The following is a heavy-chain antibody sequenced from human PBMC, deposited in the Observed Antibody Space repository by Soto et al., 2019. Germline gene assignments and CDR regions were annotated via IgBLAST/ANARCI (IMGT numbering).Heavy chain of an antibody. CDR3: ARARTVAVSGRTGGYYYYAMDL. V-gene: IGHV1-69*01. CDR1: GGTFTSYS. CDR2: VIPRFGTT. D-gene: IGHD6-19*01. J-gene: IGHJ6*02. Sequence: QVQLEQSGAEVKRPGSSVKVSCRASGGTFTSYSINWVRRAPGQGPEWKGAVIPRFGTTTYAQRFEGRVTVIADASTSTVFMDMCGLRSEDTAVYFCARARTVAVSGRTGGYYYYAMDLWGQGTAVTVSS.